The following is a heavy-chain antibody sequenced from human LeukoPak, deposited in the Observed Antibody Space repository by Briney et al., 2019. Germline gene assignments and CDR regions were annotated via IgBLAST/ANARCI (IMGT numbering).Heavy chain of an antibody. CDR1: GFTFSNYW. CDR2: INTDGSRR. V-gene: IGHV3-74*01. D-gene: IGHD3-9*01. CDR3: ARDNGYYDILTGYYNGNYFDY. Sequence: GGSLRLSCAASGFTFSNYWMHWVRQAPGKGLVWVSRINTDGSRRSYGDSVKGRFTISRDNAKSTLYLEMNSLSVEDTAVYYCARDNGYYDILTGYYNGNYFDYWGQGTLVTVSS. J-gene: IGHJ4*02.